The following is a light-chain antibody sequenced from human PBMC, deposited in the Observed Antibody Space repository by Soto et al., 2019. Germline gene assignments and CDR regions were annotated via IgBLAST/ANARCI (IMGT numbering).Light chain of an antibody. CDR2: DTS. CDR3: HQRNK. Sequence: VLTRPPATLSLDPGERATLSCRASQFLSSYLAWYQQKPGQPPRLLIYDTSNRATGIPARFSGSRSGTDFTLTISSLEPEDFGVYFCHQRNKFGQGTRLEIK. J-gene: IGKJ5*01. CDR1: QFLSSY. V-gene: IGKV3-11*01.